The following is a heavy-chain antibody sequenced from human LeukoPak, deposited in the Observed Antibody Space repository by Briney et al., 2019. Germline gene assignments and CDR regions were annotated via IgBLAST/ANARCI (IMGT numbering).Heavy chain of an antibody. Sequence: ASVKVSCKASGYTFTGYYMHWVRQAPGQGLEWMGWINPNSGGTNYAQKFQGRVTMTRDTSISTAYMELSRLRSDDTAMYYCARALGSSWYQDYFDYWGQGTLVTVS. CDR3: ARALGSSWYQDYFDY. J-gene: IGHJ4*02. V-gene: IGHV1-2*02. CDR2: INPNSGGT. D-gene: IGHD6-13*01. CDR1: GYTFTGYY.